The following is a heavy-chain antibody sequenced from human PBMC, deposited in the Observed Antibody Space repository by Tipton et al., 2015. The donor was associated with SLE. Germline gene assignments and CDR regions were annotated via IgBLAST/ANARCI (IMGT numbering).Heavy chain of an antibody. CDR3: ARDWGCSSTSCYTGWFDP. D-gene: IGHD2-2*02. J-gene: IGHJ5*02. CDR1: GGSISSGGYY. V-gene: IGHV4-31*03. Sequence: TLSLTCTVSGGSISSGGYYWSWIRQHPGKGLGWIGYIYYSGSTYYNPSLKSRVTVSVDTSKNQFSLKLSSVTAADTAVYYCARDWGCSSTSCYTGWFDPWGQGTLVTVSS. CDR2: IYYSGST.